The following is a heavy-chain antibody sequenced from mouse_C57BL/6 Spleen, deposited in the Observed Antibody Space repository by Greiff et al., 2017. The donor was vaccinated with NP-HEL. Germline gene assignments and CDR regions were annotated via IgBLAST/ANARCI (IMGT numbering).Heavy chain of an antibody. V-gene: IGHV1-47*01. J-gene: IGHJ2*01. Sequence: QVQLQQSGAELVKPGASVKMSCKASGYTFTTYPIEWMKQNHGKSLEWIGNFHPYNDDTKYNEKFKVKATLTVEKSSSTVYLELSRLTSDDSAVYYCATGGGSSYPHYFDYWGQGTTLTVSS. CDR3: ATGGGSSYPHYFDY. D-gene: IGHD1-1*01. CDR1: GYTFTTYP. CDR2: FHPYNDDT.